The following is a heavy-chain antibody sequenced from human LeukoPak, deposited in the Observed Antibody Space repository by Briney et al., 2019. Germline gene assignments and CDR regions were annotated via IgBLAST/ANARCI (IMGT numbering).Heavy chain of an antibody. CDR3: AREATSRLVPASAGKDLDY. CDR1: GYSFTSYY. Sequence: GASVKVSFKASGYSFTSYYVHWVRQAAGQGLEWMGISNPRGGGANYAQTFQGRVTMTRDTSSNTIYMKLSSLRSDDTAVYYCAREATSRLVPASAGKDLDYWGQGTLVTVS. V-gene: IGHV1-46*01. J-gene: IGHJ4*02. CDR2: SNPRGGGA. D-gene: IGHD6-13*01.